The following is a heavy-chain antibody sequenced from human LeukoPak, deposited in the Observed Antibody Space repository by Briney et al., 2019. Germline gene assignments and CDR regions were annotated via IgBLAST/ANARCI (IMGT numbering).Heavy chain of an antibody. J-gene: IGHJ4*02. CDR1: GGSISSGGYY. D-gene: IGHD1-1*01. Sequence: PSETLSLTCTVSGGSISSGGYYWSWIRQPPGKGLEWIGYIYHSGSTYYNPSLKSRVTISVDRSKNQFSLKLSSVTAADTAVYYCARAPLGTTLYYFDYWGQGTLVTVSP. V-gene: IGHV4-30-2*01. CDR3: ARAPLGTTLYYFDY. CDR2: IYHSGST.